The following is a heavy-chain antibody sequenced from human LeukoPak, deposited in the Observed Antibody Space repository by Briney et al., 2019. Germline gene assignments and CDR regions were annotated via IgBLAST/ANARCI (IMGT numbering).Heavy chain of an antibody. CDR1: GGSIISSSYY. Sequence: SESLSLTFSVSGGSIISSSYYWGCIRRPPGKGLDYFTSMYHNKNIYFNPSLKSQLTISVDTSKNQFSLILRSVTAADTAVYDGARHPPVAPVGFDYWGQGTLVTVSS. V-gene: IGHV4-39*01. J-gene: IGHJ4*02. CDR3: ARHPPVAPVGFDY. CDR2: MYHNKNI. D-gene: IGHD2-2*01.